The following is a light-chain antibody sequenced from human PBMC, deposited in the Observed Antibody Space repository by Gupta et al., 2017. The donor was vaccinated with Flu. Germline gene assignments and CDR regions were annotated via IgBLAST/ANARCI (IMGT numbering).Light chain of an antibody. CDR1: SSDVGSYDL. V-gene: IGLV2-23*01. CDR3: YAYARSSSWV. CDR2: EGS. Sequence: SALTPSASVSVSSGQSITISRTGTSSDVGSYDLVCLHQPHPDKPHKLIVYEGSKRAAGVTSRFSGSESGNTASLTISGPEEEDDADYYCYAYARSSSWVFGGGTKLTVL. J-gene: IGLJ3*02.